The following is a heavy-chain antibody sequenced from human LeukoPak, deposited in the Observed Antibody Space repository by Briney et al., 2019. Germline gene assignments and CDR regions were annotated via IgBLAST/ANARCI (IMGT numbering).Heavy chain of an antibody. V-gene: IGHV3-74*01. CDR1: GFTFSSYW. CDR3: ARAAPKTRNAFDI. J-gene: IGHJ3*02. Sequence: GGSLRLSFAACGFTFSSYWMHWVRQARWKGLVWVSRVSDDERTTNYADHVKGRFTISRDSAMNILYLQMDSLRAADTAVYYCARAAPKTRNAFDIWGRGTVVTVSS. CDR2: VSDDERTT.